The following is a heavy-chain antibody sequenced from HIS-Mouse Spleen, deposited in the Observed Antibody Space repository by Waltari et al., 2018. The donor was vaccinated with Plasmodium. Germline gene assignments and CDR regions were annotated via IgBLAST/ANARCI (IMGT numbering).Heavy chain of an antibody. Sequence: QLQLQESGPGLVKPSETLSLTCTVSGGSISSSSYYWGWIRQPPGKGLEWIGSIYYSGSNYYNPALKSRVTISVDTSKNQFSLKLSSVTAADTAVYYCASSWYWYFDLWGRGTLVTVSS. CDR3: ASSWYWYFDL. V-gene: IGHV4-39*01. CDR2: IYYSGSN. J-gene: IGHJ2*01. CDR1: GGSISSSSYY. D-gene: IGHD6-13*01.